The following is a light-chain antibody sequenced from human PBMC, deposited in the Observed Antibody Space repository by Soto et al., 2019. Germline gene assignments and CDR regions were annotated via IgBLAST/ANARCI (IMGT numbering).Light chain of an antibody. CDR1: SSNIGSNT. Sequence: QSVLTQPPSASGTPGQRVTISFFGSSSNIGSNTVNWYQQLPGTAPKLLIYSNSQRPSGVPDRFSGSKSGTSASLAISGLQSEDEADYYCAAWDDSLKGSYVFGTGTKVTVL. V-gene: IGLV1-44*01. CDR3: AAWDDSLKGSYV. CDR2: SNS. J-gene: IGLJ1*01.